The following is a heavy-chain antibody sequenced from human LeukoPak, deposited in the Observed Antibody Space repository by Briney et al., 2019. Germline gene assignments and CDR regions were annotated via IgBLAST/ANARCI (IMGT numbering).Heavy chain of an antibody. J-gene: IGHJ3*02. CDR2: ISGSGGST. CDR3: AKGLTPITMVRGVITTTDAFDI. Sequence: PGGSLRLSCAASGFTFSSYAMSWVRQAPGKGLGWVSAISGSGGSTYYADSVKGRFTISRDNSKNTLYLQMNSLRAEDTAVYYCAKGLTPITMVRGVITTTDAFDIWGQGTMVTVSS. CDR1: GFTFSSYA. D-gene: IGHD3-10*01. V-gene: IGHV3-23*01.